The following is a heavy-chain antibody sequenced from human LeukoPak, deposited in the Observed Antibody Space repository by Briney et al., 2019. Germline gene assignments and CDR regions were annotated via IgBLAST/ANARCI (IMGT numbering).Heavy chain of an antibody. Sequence: GGSLRLSCAASGFTFSSYAMSWVRQAPGKGLEWVSAIGGSGGSTYYADSVKGRFTISRDNSKNTLYLQMNSLRAEDTAVYYCAKDTYDFLYYYYYMDVWGKGTTVTVSS. CDR1: GFTFSSYA. D-gene: IGHD3-3*01. CDR2: IGGSGGST. V-gene: IGHV3-23*01. CDR3: AKDTYDFLYYYYYMDV. J-gene: IGHJ6*03.